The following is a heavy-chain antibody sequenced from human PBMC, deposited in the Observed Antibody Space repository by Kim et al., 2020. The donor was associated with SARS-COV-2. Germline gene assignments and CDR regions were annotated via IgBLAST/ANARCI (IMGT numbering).Heavy chain of an antibody. D-gene: IGHD2-2*01. V-gene: IGHV3-66*01. CDR3: ARDRGGGDIVVVPAADHDAFDI. CDR1: GFTVSSNY. CDR2: IYSGGST. J-gene: IGHJ3*02. Sequence: GGSLRLSCAASGFTVSSNYMSWVRQAPGKGLEWVSVIYSGGSTYYADSVKGRFTISRDNSKNTLYLQMNSLRAEDTAVYYCARDRGGGDIVVVPAADHDAFDIWGQGTMVTVSS.